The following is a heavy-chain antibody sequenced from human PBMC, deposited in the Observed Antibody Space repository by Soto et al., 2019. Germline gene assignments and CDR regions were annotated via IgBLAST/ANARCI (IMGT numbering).Heavy chain of an antibody. J-gene: IGHJ5*02. D-gene: IGHD4-17*01. CDR3: AREGGDFTWFAP. V-gene: IGHV3-48*01. Sequence: EVQLVESGGGLVQPGGSLRLSCAASGFTFSSYSMNWVRQAPGKGLEWVSYISSSSGTIYHAGSATGRFTISSDNAKTSLYLPMNSLTAEDTAVYYCAREGGDFTWFAPWGQGTLVTVSS. CDR1: GFTFSSYS. CDR2: ISSSSGTI.